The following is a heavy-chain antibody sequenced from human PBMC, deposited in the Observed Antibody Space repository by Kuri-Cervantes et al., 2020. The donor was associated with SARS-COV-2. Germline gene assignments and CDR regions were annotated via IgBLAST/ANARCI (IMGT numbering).Heavy chain of an antibody. CDR3: ARGSSSHRPFDY. CDR2: VYYSGST. Sequence: GSLRLSCTVSGGSISSQSYYWGWIRQPPGKGLEWIGSVYYSGSTYYNPSLKSRVTISLDTSKNQLSLNLSSVTAADTAVYYCARGSSSHRPFDYWGQGTLVTVSS. D-gene: IGHD6-6*01. V-gene: IGHV4-39*01. J-gene: IGHJ4*02. CDR1: GGSISSQSYY.